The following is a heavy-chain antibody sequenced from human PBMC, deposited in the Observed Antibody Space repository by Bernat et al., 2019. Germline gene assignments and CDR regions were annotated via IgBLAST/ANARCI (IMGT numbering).Heavy chain of an antibody. CDR2: ISGRGGSP. V-gene: IGHV3-23*01. D-gene: IGHD3-10*01. CDR3: AKGGTNILLWFGEF. J-gene: IGHJ4*02. Sequence: EVQLLESGGGLVQPGGSLRLSCAASGFTFSSYAMSWVRQAPGKGLEWVTRISGRGGSPQNADTVKGRFTISRVNSENTLYLQMSSLRAEDKAVYYCAKGGTNILLWFGEFWGQGTLVTVSS. CDR1: GFTFSSYA.